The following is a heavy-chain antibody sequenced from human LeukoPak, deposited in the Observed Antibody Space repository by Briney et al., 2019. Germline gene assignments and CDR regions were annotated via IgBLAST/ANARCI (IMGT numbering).Heavy chain of an antibody. CDR2: ISGSGGST. D-gene: IGHD6-13*01. J-gene: IGHJ6*02. CDR1: GFTFSSYA. CDR3: ANVASSSWYQRGYYYGMDV. V-gene: IGHV3-23*01. Sequence: GGSLRLSCAASGFTFSSYAMSWVRQAPGKGLEWVSAISGSGGSTYYADSVKGRFTISRDNSKNTLYLQMNSLRAEDTAVYYCANVASSSWYQRGYYYGMDVWGQGTTVTASS.